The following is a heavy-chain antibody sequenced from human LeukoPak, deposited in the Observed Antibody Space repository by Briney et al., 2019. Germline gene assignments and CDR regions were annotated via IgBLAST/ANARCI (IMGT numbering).Heavy chain of an antibody. V-gene: IGHV1-2*02. J-gene: IGHJ4*02. CDR1: GYTFTGYY. Sequence: ASVKVSCKASGYTFTGYYMHWVRRAPGQGLEWMGWINPNSGGTNYAQKFQGRVTMTRDTSISTAYMELSRLRSDDTAVYYCARAGYKVATILADYWGQGTLVTVSP. CDR3: ARAGYKVATILADY. D-gene: IGHD5-12*01. CDR2: INPNSGGT.